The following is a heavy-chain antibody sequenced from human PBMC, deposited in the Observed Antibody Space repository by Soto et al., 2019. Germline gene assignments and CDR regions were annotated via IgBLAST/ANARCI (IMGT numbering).Heavy chain of an antibody. CDR2: ISDNGDRT. D-gene: IGHD2-21*01. Sequence: PGGSLRLSCAASGFVCGNYAMIWLRQAPGKGLESISSISDNGDRTYYADSVKSRLTISRDNSKDMVYLQMNSLRADDSAVYYCARVLSTDSTYWY. V-gene: IGHV3-23*01. CDR3: ARVLSTDSTYWY. J-gene: IGHJ2*01. CDR1: GFVCGNYA.